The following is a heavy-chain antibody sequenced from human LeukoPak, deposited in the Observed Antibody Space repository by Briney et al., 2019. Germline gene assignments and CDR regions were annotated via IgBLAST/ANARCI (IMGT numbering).Heavy chain of an antibody. Sequence: GAPVKASCKASGAPFSPSGTSWVRQAPGQGLEWWGWISAYNGKTKNAQRCPVRGTMTPDPSTRTANKGLRRRRTGDTTTQQCTRSKWNIDASNCWSQGTLVTVSS. CDR1: GAPFSPSG. J-gene: IGHJ4*02. CDR2: ISAYNGKT. D-gene: IGHD5-18*01. V-gene: IGHV1-18*02. CDR3: TRSKWNIDASNC.